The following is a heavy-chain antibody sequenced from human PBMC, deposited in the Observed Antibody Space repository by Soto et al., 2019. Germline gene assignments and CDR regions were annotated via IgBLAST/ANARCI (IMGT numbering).Heavy chain of an antibody. CDR3: ARVLGYCSGGSCYSPVDYYYGMDV. CDR1: GDSISSYY. J-gene: IGHJ6*02. CDR2: IYHGGST. D-gene: IGHD2-15*01. V-gene: IGHV4-59*08. Sequence: SETLSLTCTVSGDSISSYYWSWFRQPPGKGLEWIGYIYHGGSTNYNPSLESRVTLSLDASKNQFSLKLSSVTAADTAVYYCARVLGYCSGGSCYSPVDYYYGMDVWGQGTTVTVSS.